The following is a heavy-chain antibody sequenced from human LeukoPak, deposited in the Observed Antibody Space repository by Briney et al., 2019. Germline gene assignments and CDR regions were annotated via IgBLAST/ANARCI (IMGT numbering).Heavy chain of an antibody. CDR1: GFTFSSYS. CDR3: AKWLTYCSGGNCYGGEGF. Sequence: GGSLRLSCAASGFTFSSYSMNWVRQAPGKGLERVSSISGSGASAYYADSVKGRFTISRDNSKNTVNLQMNSLRAEDTALYYCAKWLTYCSGGNCYGGEGFWGQGTLVTVSS. J-gene: IGHJ4*02. CDR2: ISGSGASA. D-gene: IGHD2-15*01. V-gene: IGHV3-23*01.